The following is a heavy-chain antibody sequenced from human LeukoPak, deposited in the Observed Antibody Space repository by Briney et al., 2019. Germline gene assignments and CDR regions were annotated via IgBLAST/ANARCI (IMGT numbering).Heavy chain of an antibody. Sequence: GGALRLSCAASGFTFSSYWMHWVRQVPGKGLVWVSRINSDGSSTSYADSVKGRFTISRDNAKNTLYVQMSSLRAEDTAVYYCSTGSGHAFDIWGRGTMVTVSS. CDR2: INSDGSST. V-gene: IGHV3-74*01. J-gene: IGHJ3*02. CDR3: STGSGHAFDI. CDR1: GFTFSSYW. D-gene: IGHD3-10*01.